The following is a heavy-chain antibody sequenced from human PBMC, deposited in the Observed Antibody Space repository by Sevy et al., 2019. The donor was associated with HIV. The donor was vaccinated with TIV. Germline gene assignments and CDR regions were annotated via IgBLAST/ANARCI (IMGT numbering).Heavy chain of an antibody. CDR2: VKEDGSEK. CDR3: ARGRNNYRS. CDR1: GFTFSNYW. V-gene: IGHV3-7*01. D-gene: IGHD3-10*01. Sequence: GGSLILSCVASGFTFSNYWMSWVRQAPGKGLEWVANVKEDGSEKYYVESVKGRFTISRDNAKNSLYLQMNSLRAEDTAVYYCARGRNNYRSWGQGTLVTVSS. J-gene: IGHJ5*02.